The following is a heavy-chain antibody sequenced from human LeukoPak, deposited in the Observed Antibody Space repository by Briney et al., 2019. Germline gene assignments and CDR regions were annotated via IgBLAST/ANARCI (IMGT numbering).Heavy chain of an antibody. J-gene: IGHJ4*02. CDR1: GYRFTNYW. CDR3: ARLTSSWSFDY. CDR2: ISPDDSDT. Sequence: GESLKISCKCSGYRFTNYWIGWVRQMPGKGLEWMGIISPDDSDTRYSPSFQGEVTISADKSITTAYLQWSSPKASDTAMYYCARLTSSWSFDYWGQGTLVTVSS. V-gene: IGHV5-51*01. D-gene: IGHD6-13*01.